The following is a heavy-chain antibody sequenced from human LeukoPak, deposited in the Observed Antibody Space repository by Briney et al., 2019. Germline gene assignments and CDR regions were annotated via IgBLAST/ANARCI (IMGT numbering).Heavy chain of an antibody. J-gene: IGHJ5*02. CDR1: GYTFTSYD. D-gene: IGHD3-22*01. Sequence: ASVKVSCKASGYTFTSYDINWVRQATGQGLEWMGWMNPNSGNTGYAQKFQGRVTMTRNTSISTAYMELSSLRSEDTAVYYCARGFLGHYYDSRGYSPPYNWFDPWGQGTLVTVSS. CDR2: MNPNSGNT. CDR3: ARGFLGHYYDSRGYSPPYNWFDP. V-gene: IGHV1-8*01.